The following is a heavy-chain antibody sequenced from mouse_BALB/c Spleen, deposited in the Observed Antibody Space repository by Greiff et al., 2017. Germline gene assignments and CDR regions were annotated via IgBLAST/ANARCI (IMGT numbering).Heavy chain of an antibody. Sequence: QVQLQQSGPGLVQPSQSLSITCTVSGFSLTSYGVHWVRQSPGKGLEWLGVIWSGGSTDYNAAFISRLSISKDNSKSQVFFKMNSLQANDTATYYCAKKGYYRYDGYAMDYWGQGTSVTVSS. V-gene: IGHV2-2*02. CDR1: GFSLTSYG. J-gene: IGHJ4*01. D-gene: IGHD2-14*01. CDR3: AKKGYYRYDGYAMDY. CDR2: IWSGGST.